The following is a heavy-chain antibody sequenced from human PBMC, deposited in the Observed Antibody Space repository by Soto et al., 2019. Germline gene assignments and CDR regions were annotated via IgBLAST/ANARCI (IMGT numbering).Heavy chain of an antibody. CDR1: GGSISSSSYY. CDR2: IYYSGST. D-gene: IGHD6-6*01. Sequence: PSETLSLTCTVSGGSISSSSYYWGWIRQPPGKGLEWIGSIYYSGSTYYNPSLKSRVTISVDTSKNQFSLKLSSVTAADTAVYYCARHRIAARRYGMDVCGQGTTVTVSS. J-gene: IGHJ6*02. CDR3: ARHRIAARRYGMDV. V-gene: IGHV4-39*01.